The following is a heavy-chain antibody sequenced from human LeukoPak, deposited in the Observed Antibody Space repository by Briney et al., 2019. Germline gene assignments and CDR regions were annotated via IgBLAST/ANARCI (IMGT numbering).Heavy chain of an antibody. CDR1: GGSISSDY. D-gene: IGHD5-24*01. CDR2: IYYSGTT. J-gene: IGHJ4*02. Sequence: SETLSLTCTVSGGSISSDYWSWIRQPPGKGLEWIGYIYYSGTTNYNPSLKSRVTISVDTSKNQFSLKLTSVTAADTAVYYCARGGKWPQIDYWGQGTLVTVSS. V-gene: IGHV4-59*01. CDR3: ARGGKWPQIDY.